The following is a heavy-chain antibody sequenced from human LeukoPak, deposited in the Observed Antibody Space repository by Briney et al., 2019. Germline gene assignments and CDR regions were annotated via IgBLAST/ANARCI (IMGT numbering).Heavy chain of an antibody. CDR1: GVIVSSNY. CDR3: AKSGILTGTTFYYYFMDV. CDR2: IYSGGST. V-gene: IGHV3-53*01. Sequence: GGSLRLSCAAYGVIVSSNYMSWVRQAPGKGLEWVSVIYSGGSTYYADSVKGRFTISRDDSENTLYLQMNSLRAEDTAVYYCAKSGILTGTTFYYYFMDVWGKGTTVTVSS. J-gene: IGHJ6*03. D-gene: IGHD1-20*01.